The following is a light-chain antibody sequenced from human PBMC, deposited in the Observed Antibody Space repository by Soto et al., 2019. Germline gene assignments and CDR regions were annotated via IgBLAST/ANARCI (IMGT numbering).Light chain of an antibody. Sequence: AIQITQSPSSLSAYVGARVTITCRSSQDIRDDLSWYQQRPGRAPKLLLFDASRLEGGVPSRFSGSYSGRDFTLTISGLQPDDFATYYCLHYYNYPQTFGQGTKV. CDR2: DAS. CDR3: LHYYNYPQT. CDR1: QDIRDD. J-gene: IGKJ1*01. V-gene: IGKV1-6*01.